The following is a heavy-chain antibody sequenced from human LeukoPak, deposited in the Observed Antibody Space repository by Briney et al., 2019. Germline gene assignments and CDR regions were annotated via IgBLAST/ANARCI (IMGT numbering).Heavy chain of an antibody. D-gene: IGHD5-18*01. V-gene: IGHV3-33*06. CDR3: AKEPAFLQLCYYFDY. Sequence: GGSLRLSCAASGFTFSSYGMHWVRQAPGKGLEWVAVIWYDGSNKYYADSVKGRFTISRDNSKNTLYLQMSSLRAEDTAVYYCAKEPAFLQLCYYFDYWGQGTMVTVSS. CDR1: GFTFSSYG. CDR2: IWYDGSNK. J-gene: IGHJ4*02.